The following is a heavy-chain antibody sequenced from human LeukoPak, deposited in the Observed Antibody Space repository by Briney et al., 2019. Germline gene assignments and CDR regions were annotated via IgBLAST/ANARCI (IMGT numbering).Heavy chain of an antibody. D-gene: IGHD1-26*01. CDR1: GGTFSSYT. CDR3: ARIKSGSYYEDAFDI. Sequence: SVKVSCKASGGTFSSYTISWVRQAPGQGLEWMGRIIPILGIANYAQKFQGRVTITADKSTTTAYMELSSLRSEDTAVYYCARIKSGSYYEDAFDIWGQGTMVTVSS. V-gene: IGHV1-69*02. J-gene: IGHJ3*02. CDR2: IIPILGIA.